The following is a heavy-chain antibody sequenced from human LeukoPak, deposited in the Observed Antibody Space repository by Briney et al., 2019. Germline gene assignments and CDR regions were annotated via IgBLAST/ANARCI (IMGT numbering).Heavy chain of an antibody. V-gene: IGHV3-48*03. CDR1: GFTFSSYE. CDR2: ISSSGSTI. CDR3: ARDGGDSDAFDI. Sequence: GGSLRLSCAASGFTFSSYEMNWVRQAPGKGLEWVSYISSSGSTIYYADSVKGRFTISRDNAKNSLYLQMNSLRAEDTAVYYCARDGGDSDAFDIWDQGTMVTVSS. J-gene: IGHJ3*02. D-gene: IGHD2-21*02.